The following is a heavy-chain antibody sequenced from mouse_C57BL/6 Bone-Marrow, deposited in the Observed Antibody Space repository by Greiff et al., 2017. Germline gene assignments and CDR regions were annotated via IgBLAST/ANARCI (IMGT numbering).Heavy chain of an antibody. CDR2: IYPGSGST. D-gene: IGHD2-3*01. V-gene: IGHV1-55*01. CDR3: ARSWSYSCYYIAWFAY. CDR1: GYTFTSYW. J-gene: IGHJ3*01. Sequence: QVQLQQPGAELVKPGASVKMSCKASGYTFTSYWINWVKQRPGQGLEWIGDIYPGSGSTNYNEKFKSKATLTVDTSSSTAYMQLSSLTSEDSAVYYAARSWSYSCYYIAWFAYWGQGTLVTVSA.